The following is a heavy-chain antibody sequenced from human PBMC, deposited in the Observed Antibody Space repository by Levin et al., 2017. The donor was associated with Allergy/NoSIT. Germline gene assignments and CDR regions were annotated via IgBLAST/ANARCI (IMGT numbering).Heavy chain of an antibody. J-gene: IGHJ4*02. Sequence: GGSLRLSCVASGFTFSNAWMNWVRQAPGKGLQWVGRMKSKTDGETTDYAAPVKGRFSISRDDSKNTLYLHMNSLKSDDTAIYYCTTVRRGALTSWGQGTLVTVSS. V-gene: IGHV3-15*01. CDR1: GFTFSNAW. CDR2: MKSKTDGETT. CDR3: TTVRRGALTS. D-gene: IGHD3-10*01.